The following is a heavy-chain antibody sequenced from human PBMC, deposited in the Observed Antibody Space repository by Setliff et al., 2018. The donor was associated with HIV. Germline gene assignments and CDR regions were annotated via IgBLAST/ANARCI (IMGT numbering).Heavy chain of an antibody. Sequence: GGSLRLSCVGSGFTFNNYGMHWVRQAPGKGLEWVAVIWYDGSDGFYADSVQGRFTLSRDNSRNTVYRQMNDLRAEDTALYYCVRDLMPTVSGEISTDAFGVWGQGTMVTVSS. CDR3: VRDLMPTVSGEISTDAFGV. CDR1: GFTFNNYG. D-gene: IGHD4-4*01. J-gene: IGHJ3*01. CDR2: IWYDGSDG. V-gene: IGHV3-33*01.